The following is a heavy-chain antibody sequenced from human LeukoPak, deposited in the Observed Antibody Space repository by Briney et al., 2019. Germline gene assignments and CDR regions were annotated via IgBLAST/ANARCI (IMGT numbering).Heavy chain of an antibody. V-gene: IGHV4-31*03. J-gene: IGHJ4*02. CDR1: GGSISSGGYY. CDR2: IYYSGST. Sequence: SETLSHTCTVSGGSISSGGYYWSWIRQHPGKGLEWIGYIYYSGSTYYNPSLKSRVTISVDTSKNQFSLKLSSVTAADTAVYYCARESWNCYFDYWGQGPVDSVSS. D-gene: IGHD1-7*01. CDR3: ARESWNCYFDY.